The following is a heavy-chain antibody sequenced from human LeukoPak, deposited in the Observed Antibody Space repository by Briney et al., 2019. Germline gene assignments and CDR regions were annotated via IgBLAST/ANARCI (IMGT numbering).Heavy chain of an antibody. CDR2: ISAYNGNT. CDR1: GYTFTGYY. J-gene: IGHJ1*01. CDR3: ARRTVTDEHFQH. D-gene: IGHD4-17*01. V-gene: IGHV1-18*04. Sequence: ASVKVSCKASGYTFTGYYMHWVRQAPGQGLEWMGWISAYNGNTNYAQKPQGRVTMTTDTSTSTAYMELRSLRSDDTAVYYCARRTVTDEHFQHWGQGTLVIVPS.